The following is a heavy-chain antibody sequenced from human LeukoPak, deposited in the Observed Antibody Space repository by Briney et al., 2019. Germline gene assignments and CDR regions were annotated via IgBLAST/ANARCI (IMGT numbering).Heavy chain of an antibody. J-gene: IGHJ4*02. V-gene: IGHV3-66*01. D-gene: IGHD3-22*01. CDR2: IYSGGST. CDR1: GFTFSNSW. CDR3: AREITYYDSSAFDY. Sequence: GGSLRLSCAASGFTFSNSWTSWLRQVPGKGLEWVSVIYSGGSTYYADSVKGRFTISRDNSKNTLYLQMNSLRAEDTAVYYCAREITYYDSSAFDYWGQGTLVTVSS.